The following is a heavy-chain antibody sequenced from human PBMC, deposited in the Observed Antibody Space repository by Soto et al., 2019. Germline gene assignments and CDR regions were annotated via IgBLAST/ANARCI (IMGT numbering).Heavy chain of an antibody. J-gene: IGHJ6*02. D-gene: IGHD3-9*01. V-gene: IGHV3-23*01. CDR1: GFTFSSYA. CDR2: ISGSGGST. Sequence: GGSLRLSCAASGFTFSSYAMSWVRQAPGKGLEWVSAISGSGGSTYYADSVKGRFTISRDNSKNTLYLQMNSLRAEDTAVYYCAKWGPDWSHLAYYYYYGMDVWGQGTTVTV. CDR3: AKWGPDWSHLAYYYYYGMDV.